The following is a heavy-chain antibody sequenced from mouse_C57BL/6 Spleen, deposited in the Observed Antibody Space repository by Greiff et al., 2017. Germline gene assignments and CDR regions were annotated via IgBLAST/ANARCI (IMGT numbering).Heavy chain of an antibody. D-gene: IGHD1-1*01. V-gene: IGHV1-22*01. Sequence: VQLQQSGPELVKPGASVQMSCKASGYTFTDYNRHWVKQSNGQTLEWLGYINPNNGGTSYNQKFKGKATLTVNKSSSTAYMELRSLTSEDSAVYYCARSGYYGRGNSFDYWGQGTTLTVSS. J-gene: IGHJ2*01. CDR1: GYTFTDYN. CDR2: INPNNGGT. CDR3: ARSGYYGRGNSFDY.